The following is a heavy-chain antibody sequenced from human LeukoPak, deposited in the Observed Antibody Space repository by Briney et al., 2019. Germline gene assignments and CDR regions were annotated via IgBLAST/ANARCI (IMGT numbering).Heavy chain of an antibody. D-gene: IGHD4-17*01. CDR2: ISGSGYNT. J-gene: IGHJ4*02. CDR1: GFTSSSYS. CDR3: AKDHSLTLTTVSHYFDY. Sequence: GSLTLSCAASGFTSSSYSMNWVRQAPGKGLEWVSAISGSGYNTNYADSVKGRFTISRDNSRNTLYLQMNYLRAEDTAVYYCAKDHSLTLTTVSHYFDYWGQGTLVTVSS. V-gene: IGHV3-23*01.